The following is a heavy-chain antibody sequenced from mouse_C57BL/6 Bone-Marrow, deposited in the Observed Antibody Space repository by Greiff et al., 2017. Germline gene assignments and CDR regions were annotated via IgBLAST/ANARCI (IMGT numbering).Heavy chain of an antibody. J-gene: IGHJ2*01. CDR3: ARGLLSFDY. CDR2: IDPSDSYT. D-gene: IGHD2-10*01. Sequence: VQLQQPGAELVKPGASVKLSCKASGYTFTSYWMQWVKQRPGQGLELIGEIDPSDSYTNYNQKFKGKATLTVDTSSSTAYMQLSSLTSEDSAVYYCARGLLSFDYWGQGTTLTVSS. V-gene: IGHV1-50*01. CDR1: GYTFTSYW.